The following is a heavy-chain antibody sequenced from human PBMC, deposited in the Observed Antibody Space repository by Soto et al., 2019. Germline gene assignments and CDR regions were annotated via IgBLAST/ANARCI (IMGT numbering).Heavy chain of an antibody. CDR2: IKQDGSEK. J-gene: IGHJ3*02. V-gene: IGHV3-7*01. Sequence: GGSLRLSCAASGFTFSSYWMSWVRQAPGKGLEWVANIKQDGSEKYYVDSVKGRFTISRDNAKNSLYLQMNSLRAEDTAVYYCARAVWFGEFSDAFDIWGQGTMVTVSS. D-gene: IGHD3-10*01. CDR1: GFTFSSYW. CDR3: ARAVWFGEFSDAFDI.